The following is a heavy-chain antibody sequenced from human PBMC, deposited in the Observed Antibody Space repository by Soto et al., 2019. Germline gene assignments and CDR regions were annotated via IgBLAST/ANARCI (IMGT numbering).Heavy chain of an antibody. CDR3: ARVMALIERPDNDAFDI. Sequence: QVQLVQSGAEVKKPGASVKVSCKTSGYTFTAYYMHWVRQPPGQGLEWMGWIHPSSGGTNYAQQFQGWVNMTRHTSISTASIELSRLSSDDTAVYYCARVMALIERPDNDAFDIWGQGTMVTVSA. D-gene: IGHD3-10*01. CDR2: IHPSSGGT. CDR1: GYTFTAYY. J-gene: IGHJ3*02. V-gene: IGHV1-2*04.